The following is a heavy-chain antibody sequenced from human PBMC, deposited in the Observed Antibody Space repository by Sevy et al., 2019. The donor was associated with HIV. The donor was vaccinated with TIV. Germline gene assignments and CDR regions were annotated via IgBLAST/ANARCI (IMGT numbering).Heavy chain of an antibody. CDR2: YDPEDGET. J-gene: IGHJ3*02. CDR3: ATSPDYYDSSRDAFDI. CDR1: GYSVSDLS. V-gene: IGHV1-24*01. D-gene: IGHD3-22*01. Sequence: ASVKVSCKVSGYSVSDLSIHWVRQAPGKGHEWMGGYDPEDGETIYAQKFQGRVTMTEDTSTDTAYMELSSLRSEDTSVYYCATSPDYYDSSRDAFDIWGQGTMVTVSS.